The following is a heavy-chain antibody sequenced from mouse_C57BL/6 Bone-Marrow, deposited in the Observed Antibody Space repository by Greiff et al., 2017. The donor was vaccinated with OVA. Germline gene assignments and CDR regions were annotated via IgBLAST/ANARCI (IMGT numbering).Heavy chain of an antibody. CDR3: TTDNSGYWFAY. D-gene: IGHD3-2*02. Sequence: EVKLQESGAELVRPGASVKLSCTASGFNIKDDYMHWVKQRPEQGLEWIGWIDPENGDTEYASKFQGKATITADTSSNTAYLQLSSLTSEDTAVYYCTTDNSGYWFAYWGQGTLVTVSA. J-gene: IGHJ3*01. CDR2: IDPENGDT. CDR1: GFNIKDDY. V-gene: IGHV14-4*01.